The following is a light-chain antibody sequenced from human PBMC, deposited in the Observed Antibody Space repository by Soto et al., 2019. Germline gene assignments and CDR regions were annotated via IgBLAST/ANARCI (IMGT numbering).Light chain of an antibody. CDR1: QSISTW. Sequence: DIQMTQSPSTLSASVGDRVTITCRASQSISTWLAWYQQKPGKAPKLLIYKASSLEGGVPSRFGGSGSGTQFNTPISSLPPDNFPTYYCQKYTTSPPTFGGGTKVDIK. CDR3: QKYTTSPPT. V-gene: IGKV1-5*03. J-gene: IGKJ4*01. CDR2: KAS.